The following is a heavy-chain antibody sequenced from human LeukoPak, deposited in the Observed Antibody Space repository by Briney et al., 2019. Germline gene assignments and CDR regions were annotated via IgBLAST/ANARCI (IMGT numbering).Heavy chain of an antibody. Sequence: SETLSLTCAVSGGSISSYYCNWIRQPPGQRPEWIGYISYIGSTNYHPSLKRRVTMSVDLSKNQFSLKLSSVTAADTAVYYCARASGADRPSDYWGQGTLVTVSS. CDR3: ARASGADRPSDY. D-gene: IGHD3-10*01. CDR2: ISYIGST. CDR1: GGSISSYY. J-gene: IGHJ4*02. V-gene: IGHV4-59*01.